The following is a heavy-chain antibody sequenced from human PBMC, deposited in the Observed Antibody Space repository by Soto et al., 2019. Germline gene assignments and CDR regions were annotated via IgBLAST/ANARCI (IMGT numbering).Heavy chain of an antibody. V-gene: IGHV5-51*01. CDR1: GYSFTSYW. CDR3: AQLAYCGGDCYSSAFDI. CDR2: IYPGDSDT. Sequence: GESLKISCKGSGYSFTSYWIGWVRQMPGKGLEWMGIIYPGDSDTRYSPSFQGQVTISADKSISTAYLQWSSLKASDTAMYYCAQLAYCGGDCYSSAFDIWGRGTMVTVSS. D-gene: IGHD2-21*02. J-gene: IGHJ3*02.